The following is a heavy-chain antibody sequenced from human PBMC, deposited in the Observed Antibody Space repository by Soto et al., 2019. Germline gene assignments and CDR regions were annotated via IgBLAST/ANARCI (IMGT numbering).Heavy chain of an antibody. CDR1: GLSLSTIGEG. V-gene: IGHV2-5*02. J-gene: IGHJ6*02. Sequence: QITLKESGPTLVKPTQTLTLTCTFSGLSLSTIGEGVGWIHQPPGKALEWLALIYWDDDKRYSPSLKSRLTITKDTSKNQVVLTMTNMDPVDTATYYCVQSRCGGDCLQSYSSHSYYGLDVWGQGTTVTVSS. D-gene: IGHD2-21*02. CDR3: VQSRCGGDCLQSYSSHSYYGLDV. CDR2: IYWDDDK.